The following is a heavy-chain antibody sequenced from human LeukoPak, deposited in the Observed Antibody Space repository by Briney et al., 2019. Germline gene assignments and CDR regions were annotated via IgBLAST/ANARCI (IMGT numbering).Heavy chain of an antibody. CDR2: ISAYNGNT. J-gene: IGHJ5*02. V-gene: IGHV1-18*01. CDR1: GYTFTSYG. Sequence: ASVKVSCKASGYTFTSYGISWVRQAPGQGLEWMGWISAYNGNTNYAQKLQGRVTMTTDTSTSTAYMELRSLRSDDTAVYYCARGFAAFRSGSYAGDWFDPWGQGTLVTVTS. D-gene: IGHD3-10*01. CDR3: ARGFAAFRSGSYAGDWFDP.